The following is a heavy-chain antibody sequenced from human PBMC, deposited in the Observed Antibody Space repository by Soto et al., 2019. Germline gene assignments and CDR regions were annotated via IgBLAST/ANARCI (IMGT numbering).Heavy chain of an antibody. Sequence: SETLSLTCTVSGGSISSGGYYWSWIRQHPGKGLEWIGYIYYSGSTYYNPSLKSRVTISVDTSKNQFSLKLSSVTAADTAVFYCARLGDDILPGYYKFDYWGQGTLVTVS. CDR3: ARLGDDILPGYYKFDY. V-gene: IGHV4-31*03. J-gene: IGHJ4*02. CDR1: GGSISSGGYY. CDR2: IYYSGST. D-gene: IGHD3-9*01.